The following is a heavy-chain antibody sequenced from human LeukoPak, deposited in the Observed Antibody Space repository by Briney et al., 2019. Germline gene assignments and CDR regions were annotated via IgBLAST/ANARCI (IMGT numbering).Heavy chain of an antibody. J-gene: IGHJ6*03. CDR1: GVSISSYY. D-gene: IGHD3-10*01. Sequence: PSGTLSLTCTVSGVSISSYYCGWSRQPPEEGLEWVGCIYFIGGATYNPSLKSRVTISVDTSKNQFSLKLSSVTAADTAVYYCARVEEAYGSGRRENYYYYYMDVWGKGTTVTISS. CDR3: ARVEEAYGSGRRENYYYYYMDV. V-gene: IGHV4-59*01. CDR2: IYFIGGA.